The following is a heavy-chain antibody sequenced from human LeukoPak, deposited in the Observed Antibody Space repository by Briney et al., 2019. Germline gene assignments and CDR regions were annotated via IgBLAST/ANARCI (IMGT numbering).Heavy chain of an antibody. D-gene: IGHD4-11*01. J-gene: IGHJ5*02. V-gene: IGHV3-33*06. CDR2: IWNDGSDK. CDR3: AKDAERGFDFSNSLQS. Sequence: PGRSLIDTCTTSGFTFSHYAMHWVRQAPGKGLQWVAVIWNDGSDKYYGDSVKGRFTISRDNSKKTVYLQLSSLRVEDTAVYYCAKDAERGFDFSNSLQSWGQGTLVTVSS. CDR1: GFTFSHYA.